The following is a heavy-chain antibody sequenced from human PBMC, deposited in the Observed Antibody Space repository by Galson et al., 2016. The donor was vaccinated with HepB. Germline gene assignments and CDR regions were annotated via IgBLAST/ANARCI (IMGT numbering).Heavy chain of an antibody. CDR1: GGTFSSYA. J-gene: IGHJ6*02. D-gene: IGHD3-22*01. Sequence: SVKVSCKASGGTFSSYAISWVRQAPGQGLEWMGGIIPIFGTANYAQKFQGRVTITADESTSTAYMELSSLRSEDTAVYYCARAGDSSGYYFNVYYYGMDVWGQGTTVTVSS. CDR2: IIPIFGTA. CDR3: ARAGDSSGYYFNVYYYGMDV. V-gene: IGHV1-69*13.